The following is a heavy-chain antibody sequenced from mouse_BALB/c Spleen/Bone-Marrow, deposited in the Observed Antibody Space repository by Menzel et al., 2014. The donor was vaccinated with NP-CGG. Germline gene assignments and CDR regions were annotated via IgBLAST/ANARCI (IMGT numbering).Heavy chain of an antibody. J-gene: IGHJ3*01. CDR2: ISGGGSYT. Sequence: EVKLVESGGGLVKSGGSLKLSCAASGFTFSNYGMSWVRQTPEKRLEWVATISGGGSYTFYSDSVKGRFTIPRDNAKNNLYLQLSSLRSENTALYYCARHAYYDQTEVSFVYWGQGTLVTVSA. D-gene: IGHD2-4*01. V-gene: IGHV5-9-2*01. CDR3: ARHAYYDQTEVSFVY. CDR1: GFTFSNYG.